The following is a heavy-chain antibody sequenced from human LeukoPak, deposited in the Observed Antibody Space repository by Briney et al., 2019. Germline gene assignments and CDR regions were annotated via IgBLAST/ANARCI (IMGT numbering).Heavy chain of an antibody. J-gene: IGHJ4*02. D-gene: IGHD1-26*01. CDR2: ISYDGSNK. CDR1: GFTFSSYA. V-gene: IGHV3-30-3*01. Sequence: GGSLRLSCAASGFTFSSYAMHWVRQAPGKGLEWVAVISYDGSNKYYADSVKGRFTISRDNSKNTLYLQMNSLRAEDTAVYYCAKEAEWELLFDYWGQGTLVTVSS. CDR3: AKEAEWELLFDY.